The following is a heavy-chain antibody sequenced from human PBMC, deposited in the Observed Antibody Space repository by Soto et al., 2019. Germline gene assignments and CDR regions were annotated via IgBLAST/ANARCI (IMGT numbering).Heavy chain of an antibody. J-gene: IGHJ5*02. CDR1: GFTFSSYS. V-gene: IGHV3-48*02. D-gene: IGHD4-4*01. CDR3: ASEGSNLNWFDP. Sequence: EVQLVESGGGLVQPGGSLRLSCAASGFTFSSYSMNWVRQAPGKGLEWVSYISSSSSTIYYANSVKGRFTISRDNAKNSLYLQMNSLRDEDTAVYYCASEGSNLNWFDPWGQGTLVTVSS. CDR2: ISSSSSTI.